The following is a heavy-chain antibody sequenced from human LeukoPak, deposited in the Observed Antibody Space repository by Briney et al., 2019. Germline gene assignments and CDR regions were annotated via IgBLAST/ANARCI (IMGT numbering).Heavy chain of an antibody. Sequence: SETLSLSCAVYGGSFSGYYWSWIRQPPGKGLEWIGEMNHSGSTNYNPSLKSRVTISVDTSKNQSSLNLSSVTVADTAVYYCARHSTPSPNYYDRRWYFDLWGRGTLVSVSS. CDR2: MNHSGST. CDR3: ARHSTPSPNYYDRRWYFDL. J-gene: IGHJ2*01. D-gene: IGHD3-22*01. V-gene: IGHV4-34*01. CDR1: GGSFSGYY.